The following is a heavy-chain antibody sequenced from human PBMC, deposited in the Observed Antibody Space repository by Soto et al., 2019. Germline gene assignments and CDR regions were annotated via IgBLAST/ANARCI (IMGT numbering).Heavy chain of an antibody. CDR1: GGTFSSYA. D-gene: IGHD3-10*01. V-gene: IGHV1-69*01. J-gene: IGHJ4*02. CDR3: APIGALLSIN. Sequence: QVQLVQSGAEVKKPGSSVKVSCKASGGTFSSYAISWVRQAPGQGLEWMGGIIPIFGTANDAKKVQGRVKITGDESTSTAYMELSSLRSEDTAVYYCAPIGALLSINWGQGTLVTVSS. CDR2: IIPIFGTA.